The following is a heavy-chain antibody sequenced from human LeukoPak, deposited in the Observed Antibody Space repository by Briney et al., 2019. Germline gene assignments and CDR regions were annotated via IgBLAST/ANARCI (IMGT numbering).Heavy chain of an antibody. V-gene: IGHV4-59*01. D-gene: IGHD6-19*01. CDR3: ARGSTDSSGWYGTGGISDY. Sequence: PSETLSLTCTVSVGSISSYYWSWIRQPPGKGLEWIGYIYYSGSTNYNPSLKSRVTISVDTSKNQFSLKLSSVTAADTAVYYCARGSTDSSGWYGTGGISDYWGQGTLVTVSS. CDR1: VGSISSYY. CDR2: IYYSGST. J-gene: IGHJ4*02.